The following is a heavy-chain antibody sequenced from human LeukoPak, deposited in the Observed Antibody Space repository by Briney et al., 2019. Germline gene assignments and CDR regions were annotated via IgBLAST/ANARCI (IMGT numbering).Heavy chain of an antibody. CDR1: GFTFSSYA. V-gene: IGHV3-33*06. Sequence: GGSLRLSCAASGFTFSSYAMSWVRQAPDKGLEWVAVIWYDGNNKYYADSVKGRFTISRDNSKNTLYLQMNSLRAEDTAVYYCAKDWGYTTMVSYYFDYWGQGALVTVSS. CDR2: IWYDGNNK. J-gene: IGHJ4*02. D-gene: IGHD5-18*01. CDR3: AKDWGYTTMVSYYFDY.